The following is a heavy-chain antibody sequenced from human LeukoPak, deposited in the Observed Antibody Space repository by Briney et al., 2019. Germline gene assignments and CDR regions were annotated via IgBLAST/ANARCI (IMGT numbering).Heavy chain of an antibody. CDR3: ARTPYYYGSGSYPKSFFDY. D-gene: IGHD3-10*01. V-gene: IGHV4-59*08. J-gene: IGHJ4*02. CDR1: GGSISSYY. CDR2: IYYSGST. Sequence: SETLSLTCTVSGGSISSYYWSWIRQTPGKGLEWIGYIYYSGSTNYNPSVKSRVTISVDTSKKQFSLKLSSMTAADTAVYYCARTPYYYGSGSYPKSFFDYWGQGTLVTVSS.